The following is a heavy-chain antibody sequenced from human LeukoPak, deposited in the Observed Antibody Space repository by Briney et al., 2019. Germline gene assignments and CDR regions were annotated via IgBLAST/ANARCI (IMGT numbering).Heavy chain of an antibody. V-gene: IGHV4-39*07. D-gene: IGHD1-26*01. CDR2: INHRGGT. Sequence: SETLSLTCTVSGGSISSGTYYWSWIRQRPGKGLEWIGEINHRGGTSYNPSLKSRVTMSVDTSKNQFSLRLISVTVADTALYYCARGGWELPEGYLDYWGQGTLVTVSS. CDR1: GGSISSGTYY. J-gene: IGHJ4*02. CDR3: ARGGWELPEGYLDY.